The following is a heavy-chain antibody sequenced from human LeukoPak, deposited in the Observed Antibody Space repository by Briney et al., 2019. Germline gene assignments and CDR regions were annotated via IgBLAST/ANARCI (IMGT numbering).Heavy chain of an antibody. J-gene: IGHJ4*02. CDR2: ISNGGTNT. CDR3: AKDFVYGSRFPRPLDY. Sequence: PGGSLRLSCAASGFTLSSYWMSWVRQAPGRGLEWVSGISNGGTNTYYTDSVKGRFTISRDNSRNTLYLQMNSLRADDTARYYCAKDFVYGSRFPRPLDYWGQGTLVTVSS. D-gene: IGHD3-3*01. V-gene: IGHV3-23*01. CDR1: GFTLSSYW.